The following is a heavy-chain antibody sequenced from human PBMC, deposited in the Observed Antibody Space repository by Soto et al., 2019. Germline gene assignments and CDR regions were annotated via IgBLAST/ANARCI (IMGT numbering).Heavy chain of an antibody. J-gene: IGHJ6*02. D-gene: IGHD3-10*01. CDR1: GFTFSSYA. CDR3: ANWGSGSPLDYYYYGMDV. Sequence: GGSLRLSCAASGFTFSSYAMSWVRQAPGKGLEWVSAISGSGGSTYYADSVKGRFTISRDNSKNTLYLQRNSLRAEDTAVYYCANWGSGSPLDYYYYGMDVWGQGTTVTVSS. CDR2: ISGSGGST. V-gene: IGHV3-23*01.